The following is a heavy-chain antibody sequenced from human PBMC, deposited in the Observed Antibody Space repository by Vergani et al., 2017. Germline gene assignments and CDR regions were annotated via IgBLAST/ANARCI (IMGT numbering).Heavy chain of an antibody. CDR2: ISGSGGST. CDR3: AGERVSHYYDSSGYYSRTSNY. Sequence: VQLLESGGGLVQPGGSLRLSCAASGFTFSSYAMSWVRQAPGKGLEWVSAISGSGGSTYYADSVKGRFTISRDNSKNTLYLQMNSLRAEDTAVYYCAGERVSHYYDSSGYYSRTSNYWGQGTLVTVSS. D-gene: IGHD3-22*01. CDR1: GFTFSSYA. J-gene: IGHJ4*02. V-gene: IGHV3-23*01.